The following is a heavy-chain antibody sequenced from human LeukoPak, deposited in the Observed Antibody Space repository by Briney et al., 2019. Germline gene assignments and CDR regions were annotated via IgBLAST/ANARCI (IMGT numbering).Heavy chain of an antibody. V-gene: IGHV3-74*01. J-gene: IGHJ4*02. Sequence: GGSLRLSCAASGFTFRNSYIHWVRQAPGKGLVWVSRIDIDGDTIYADPVKGRFTISRDNAKSTLYLQMNSLRPDDTAVYYCARDMNYNLDYWGQGTLVTVSP. CDR3: ARDMNYNLDY. CDR1: GFTFRNSY. CDR2: IDIDGDT. D-gene: IGHD1-7*01.